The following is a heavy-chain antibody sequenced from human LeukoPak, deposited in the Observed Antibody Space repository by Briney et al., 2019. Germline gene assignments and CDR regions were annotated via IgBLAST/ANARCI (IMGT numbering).Heavy chain of an antibody. Sequence: SETLSLTCAVHGGSFSGYYWSWIRQPPGKGLEWIGEINHSGSTNYNPSLKSRVTISVDTSKNQFSLKLSSVTAADTAVYYCARGYSSGWYYYYYMDVWGKGTTVTVSS. V-gene: IGHV4-34*01. CDR3: ARGYSSGWYYYYYMDV. J-gene: IGHJ6*03. CDR2: INHSGST. D-gene: IGHD6-19*01. CDR1: GGSFSGYY.